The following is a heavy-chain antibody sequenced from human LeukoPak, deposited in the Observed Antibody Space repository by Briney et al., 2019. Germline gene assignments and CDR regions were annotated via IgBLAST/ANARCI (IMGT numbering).Heavy chain of an antibody. V-gene: IGHV4-59*01. D-gene: IGHD6-13*01. Sequence: SETLSLTCTVPGGSISSYYWSWIRQPPGKGLEWIGYIYYSGSTNYNPSLKSRVTISVDTSKNQFSLKLSSVTAADTAVYYCARVGIAAAGKALSFDYWGQGTLVTVSS. CDR1: GGSISSYY. J-gene: IGHJ4*02. CDR3: ARVGIAAAGKALSFDY. CDR2: IYYSGST.